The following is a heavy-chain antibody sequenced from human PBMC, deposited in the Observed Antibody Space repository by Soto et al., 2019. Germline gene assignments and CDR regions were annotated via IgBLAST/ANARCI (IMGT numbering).Heavy chain of an antibody. CDR2: ISYDGSNK. Sequence: QVQLVESGGGVVQPGRSLRLSCAASGFTFSSYAMHWVRQAPGTGLEWVAVISYDGSNKYYADSVKGRFTISRDNSKNTLYLQMNSLRAEDTAVYYCARDIAAAPYYYGMDVWGQGTTVTVSS. J-gene: IGHJ6*02. D-gene: IGHD6-13*01. CDR1: GFTFSSYA. CDR3: ARDIAAAPYYYGMDV. V-gene: IGHV3-30-3*01.